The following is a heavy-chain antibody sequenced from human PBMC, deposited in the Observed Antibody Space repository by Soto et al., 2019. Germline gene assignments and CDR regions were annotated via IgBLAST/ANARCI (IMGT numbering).Heavy chain of an antibody. Sequence: EVQLVESGGGLVKPGGSLRLSCAASGFTFSNAWMNWVRQAPGKGLEWVGRIKSKTDGGTADYAAPVKGRFTISREDSKNTLDLQMDSPITEDTAVYYCTTQNCSGGSCYSGYYYYGLDVWGQGTTVSVSS. J-gene: IGHJ6*02. D-gene: IGHD2-15*01. V-gene: IGHV3-15*07. CDR2: IKSKTDGGTA. CDR1: GFTFSNAW. CDR3: TTQNCSGGSCYSGYYYYGLDV.